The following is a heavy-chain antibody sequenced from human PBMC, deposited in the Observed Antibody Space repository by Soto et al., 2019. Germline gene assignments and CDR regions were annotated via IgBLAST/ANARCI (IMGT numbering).Heavy chain of an antibody. CDR3: VRDLHEPLATDALRVAN. CDR2: ISSTGSGT. J-gene: IGHJ4*02. CDR1: GFTFSSYE. V-gene: IGHV3-48*03. Sequence: EMQLVESGGGLVQPGGSLRLSCAASGFTFSSYEMHWVRQAPGKGLEWISYISSTGSGTLYADSVRGRFTMSRDNTKNSVSLQMSSLRAEDTAVYYCVRDLHEPLATDALRVANWGQGTQVTVSP. D-gene: IGHD2-8*02.